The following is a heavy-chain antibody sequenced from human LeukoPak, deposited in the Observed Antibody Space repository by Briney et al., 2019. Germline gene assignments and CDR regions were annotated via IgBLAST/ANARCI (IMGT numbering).Heavy chain of an antibody. D-gene: IGHD2-15*01. J-gene: IGHJ4*02. V-gene: IGHV3-74*01. CDR1: GFTFSSYW. CDR3: ARGGYCSGGSCYDIFDY. Sequence: TGGSLRLSCAASGFTFSSYWMYWVRQAPGKGLVWVSRINSDGSSTSYADSVKGRFTISRDNAKNTLYLQMNSLRAEDTAVYYCARGGYCSGGSCYDIFDYWGQGTLVTVSS. CDR2: INSDGSST.